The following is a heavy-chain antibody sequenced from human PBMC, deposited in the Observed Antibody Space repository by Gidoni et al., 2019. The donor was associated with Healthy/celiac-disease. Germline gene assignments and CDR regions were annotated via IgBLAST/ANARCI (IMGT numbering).Heavy chain of an antibody. CDR1: GGSFSGYY. V-gene: IGHV4-34*01. Sequence: QVQLQQWGAGLLKPSETLSLTCAVYGGSFSGYYWSWIRQPPGKGLEWIGEINHSGSTNYNPSLKSRVTISVDTSKNQFSLKLSSVTAADTAVYYCARGPRLGTSLDYWGQGTLVTVSS. J-gene: IGHJ4*02. D-gene: IGHD3-16*01. CDR2: INHSGST. CDR3: ARGPRLGTSLDY.